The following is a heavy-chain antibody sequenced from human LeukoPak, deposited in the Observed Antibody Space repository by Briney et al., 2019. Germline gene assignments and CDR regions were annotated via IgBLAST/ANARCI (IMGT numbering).Heavy chain of an antibody. J-gene: IGHJ4*02. V-gene: IGHV1-18*01. CDR2: ISAYNGKT. CDR1: GYTFSSYG. D-gene: IGHD2-2*01. CDR3: ARLPSFLGYCSSTICYPNFDY. Sequence: ASVKVSCKASGYTFSSYGISWVRQAPGQGLEWMGWISAYNGKTNYAQKFQGRVTMTTDTSTSTAYMELRSLRSDDTAVYYCARLPSFLGYCSSTICYPNFDYWGQGTLVTVSS.